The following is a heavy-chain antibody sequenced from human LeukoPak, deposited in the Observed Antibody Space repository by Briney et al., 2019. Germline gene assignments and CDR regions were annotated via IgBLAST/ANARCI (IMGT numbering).Heavy chain of an antibody. D-gene: IGHD1-26*01. Sequence: GRSLRLSCAASGFTFRSYGMLWVRQAPGKGLEWVAVISYDGSNKYYADSVKGRFTISRDNSKNTLYLQMNSLRAEDTAVYYCAKGLIVGAGHYWGQGTLVTVSS. V-gene: IGHV3-30*18. CDR2: ISYDGSNK. J-gene: IGHJ4*02. CDR3: AKGLIVGAGHY. CDR1: GFTFRSYG.